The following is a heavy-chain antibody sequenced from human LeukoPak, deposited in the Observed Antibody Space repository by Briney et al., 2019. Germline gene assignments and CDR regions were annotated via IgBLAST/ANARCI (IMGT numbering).Heavy chain of an antibody. J-gene: IGHJ4*02. V-gene: IGHV3-23*01. D-gene: IGHD3-9*01. CDR2: ISGSGGST. CDR3: AKFSSYDILTGYQSPFDY. CDR1: GFTFSSYA. Sequence: GGSLRLSCAASGFTFSSYALSWVRQAPGKGLEWVSAISGSGGSTYYADSVKGRFTISRDNSKNTLYLQMNSLRAEDTAVYYCAKFSSYDILTGYQSPFDYWGQGTLVTVSS.